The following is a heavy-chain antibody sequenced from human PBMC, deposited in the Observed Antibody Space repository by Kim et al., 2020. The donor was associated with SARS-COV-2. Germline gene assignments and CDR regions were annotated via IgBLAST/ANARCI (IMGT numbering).Heavy chain of an antibody. CDR3: AKDRKGYYDSSGYYRFDY. Sequence: GGSLRLSCAASGFTFSSYAMSWVRQAPGKGLEWVSAISGSGGSTCYADSVKGRFTISRDNSKNTLYLQMNSLRAEDTAVYYCAKDRKGYYDSSGYYRFDYWGQGNLVTVSS. CDR2: ISGSGGST. V-gene: IGHV3-23*01. D-gene: IGHD3-22*01. CDR1: GFTFSSYA. J-gene: IGHJ4*02.